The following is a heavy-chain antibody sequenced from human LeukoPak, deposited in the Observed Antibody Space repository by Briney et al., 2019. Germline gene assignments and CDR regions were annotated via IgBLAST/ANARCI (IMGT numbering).Heavy chain of an antibody. D-gene: IGHD3-10*01. J-gene: IGHJ4*02. Sequence: SETLSLTCTVSGGSISPYYWSWIRQPPGKGLEWIGYVYYSGSTNYNPSLKSRVTISLDMSKNQFSLKLTSVAAADTAVYYCARRDGSGSYPDYWGQGTLVTVSS. CDR2: VYYSGST. CDR3: ARRDGSGSYPDY. CDR1: GGSISPYY. V-gene: IGHV4-59*01.